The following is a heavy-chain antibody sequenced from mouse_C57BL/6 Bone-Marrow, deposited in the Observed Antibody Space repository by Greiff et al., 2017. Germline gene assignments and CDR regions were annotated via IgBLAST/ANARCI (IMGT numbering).Heavy chain of an antibody. J-gene: IGHJ4*01. V-gene: IGHV1-55*01. CDR3: ARPTEYYYYAMDY. CDR1: GYTFTSYW. Sequence: QVQLQQPGAELVKPGASVKMSCKASGYTFTSYWITWVKQRPGQGLEWIGDIYPGSGSTNYNEKFTSKATLTVDTSSRTAYIQLSSLTSEDSAVYYCARPTEYYYYAMDYWGQGTSVTVSS. CDR2: IYPGSGST. D-gene: IGHD1-1*01.